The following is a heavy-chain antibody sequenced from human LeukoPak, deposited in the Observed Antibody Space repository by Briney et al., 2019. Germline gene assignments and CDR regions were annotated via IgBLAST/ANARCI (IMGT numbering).Heavy chain of an antibody. CDR2: IYSGGST. D-gene: IGHD1-1*01. V-gene: IGHV3-53*01. J-gene: IGHJ6*02. CDR3: ARGPVHYYGMDV. Sequence: PGRSLRLSCAASGFTFSSNYMSWVRQAPGKGLEWVSVIYSGGSTYYADSVKGRFTISRDNSKNTLYLQMNSLRAEDTAVYYCARGPVHYYGMDVWGQGTTVTVSS. CDR1: GFTFSSNY.